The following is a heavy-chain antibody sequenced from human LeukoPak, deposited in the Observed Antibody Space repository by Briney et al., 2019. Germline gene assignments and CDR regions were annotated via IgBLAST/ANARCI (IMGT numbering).Heavy chain of an antibody. Sequence: ASVKVSCKASGYTFTGYGISWVRQAPGQGLEWMGWISAYNGNTNYAQKLQGRVTMTTDTSTSTAYMELRSLRSDDTAVYYCARDRPRSYYDILTGYLSHQDYWGQGTLVTVSS. V-gene: IGHV1-18*01. D-gene: IGHD3-9*01. CDR3: ARDRPRSYYDILTGYLSHQDY. J-gene: IGHJ4*02. CDR1: GYTFTGYG. CDR2: ISAYNGNT.